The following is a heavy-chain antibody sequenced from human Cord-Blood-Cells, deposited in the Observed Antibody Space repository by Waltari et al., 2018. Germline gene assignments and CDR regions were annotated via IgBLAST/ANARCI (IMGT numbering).Heavy chain of an antibody. CDR2: INHSGST. CDR3: AIGNYYYYFDY. Sequence: QVQLQQWGAGLLKPSETLSLTCAVHGGSFSGYYWSWIRQPPGKGLEWIGEINHSGSTNYNPSLKSRVTISVDTSKNQFSLKLSSVTAADTAVYYCAIGNYYYYFDYWGQGTLVTVSS. V-gene: IGHV4-34*01. J-gene: IGHJ4*02. D-gene: IGHD1-26*01. CDR1: GGSFSGYY.